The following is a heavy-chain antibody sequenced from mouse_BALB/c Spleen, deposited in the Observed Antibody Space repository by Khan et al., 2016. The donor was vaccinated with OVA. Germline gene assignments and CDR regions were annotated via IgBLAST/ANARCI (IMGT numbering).Heavy chain of an antibody. CDR2: ISSGGSYT. V-gene: IGHV5-6*01. J-gene: IGHJ3*01. CDR3: ARLAYYYNSEGFAY. Sequence: EVKLLESGGDLVKPGGSLKLSCAASGFTFSTYGMSWVRQTPDKRLEWVATISSGGSYTYCPDSVKGRFTISRDNAKNTLYLQMSSLKSEDTAMYYCARLAYYYNSEGFAYWGQGTLVTVSA. D-gene: IGHD1-1*01. CDR1: GFTFSTYG.